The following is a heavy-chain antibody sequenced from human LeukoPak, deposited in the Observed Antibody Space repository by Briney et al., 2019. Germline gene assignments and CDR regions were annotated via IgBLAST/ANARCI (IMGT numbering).Heavy chain of an antibody. V-gene: IGHV3-23*01. CDR3: AKHLTSVVTAPLDL. CDR2: VSGSADST. CDR1: GFTFSSYA. D-gene: IGHD2-21*02. J-gene: IGHJ5*02. Sequence: GGSLRLSCAASGFTFSSYAMSWIRQAPGKGLEWVSAVSGSADSTYYPVSVKGRFTISRDNSKNTLYLQMNRLRAEDTALYYCAKHLTSVVTAPLDLWGQGTLVPVSS.